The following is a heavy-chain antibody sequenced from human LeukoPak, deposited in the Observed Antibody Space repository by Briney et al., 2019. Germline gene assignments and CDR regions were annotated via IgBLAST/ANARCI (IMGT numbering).Heavy chain of an antibody. D-gene: IGHD6-19*01. Sequence: GGSLRLSCAASGFIFSSYSMNWVRQAPGKGLEWVSYISSSSSTIYYADSVKGRFTISRDNAKNSLYLQMNSLRAEDTAVYYCARRWRGYSSGWELDYWGQGTLVTVSS. CDR3: ARRWRGYSSGWELDY. CDR1: GFIFSSYS. CDR2: ISSSSSTI. V-gene: IGHV3-48*04. J-gene: IGHJ4*02.